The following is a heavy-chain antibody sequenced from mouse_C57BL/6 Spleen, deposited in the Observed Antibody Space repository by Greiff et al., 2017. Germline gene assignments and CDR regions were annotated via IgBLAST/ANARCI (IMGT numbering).Heavy chain of an antibody. D-gene: IGHD1-1*01. V-gene: IGHV5-9*04. CDR3: ASSDYYGSPYWYFDV. J-gene: IGHJ1*03. CDR2: ISGGGGNT. Sequence: EVQLVESGGGLVKPGGSLKLSCAASGFTFSSYTMSWVRQTPEKRLEWVATISGGGGNTYYPDSVKGRFTISRDNAENTLFLQMTSLRSEDTAMYYCASSDYYGSPYWYFDVWGTGTTVTVSA. CDR1: GFTFSSYT.